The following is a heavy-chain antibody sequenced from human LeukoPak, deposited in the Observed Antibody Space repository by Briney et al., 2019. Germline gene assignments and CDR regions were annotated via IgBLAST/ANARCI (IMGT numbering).Heavy chain of an antibody. Sequence: GGSLRLSCAAPGFTFSSYSMNWVRQAPGKGLEWVSYISSSSSTIYYADSVKGRFTISRDNAKNSLYLQMNSLRDEDTAVYYCARDSKYDYGDPLFDYWGQGTLVTVSS. CDR1: GFTFSSYS. D-gene: IGHD4-17*01. V-gene: IGHV3-48*02. J-gene: IGHJ4*02. CDR3: ARDSKYDYGDPLFDY. CDR2: ISSSSSTI.